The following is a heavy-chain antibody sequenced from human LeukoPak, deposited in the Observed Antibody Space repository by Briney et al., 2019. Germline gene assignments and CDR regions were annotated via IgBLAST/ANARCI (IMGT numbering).Heavy chain of an antibody. CDR3: AAAGVPEYFQR. V-gene: IGHV3-23*01. CDR2: ISGSGDTT. J-gene: IGHJ1*01. D-gene: IGHD6-13*01. CDR1: GFKFSSYV. Sequence: PGGSLRLSCAASGFKFSSYVMRWVRQAPGKGLEWVSVISGSGDTTYYADSVKGRFTISRDNSKNTLYLQMNSLRAEDTAVYYCAAAGVPEYFQRWGQGTLVTVSS.